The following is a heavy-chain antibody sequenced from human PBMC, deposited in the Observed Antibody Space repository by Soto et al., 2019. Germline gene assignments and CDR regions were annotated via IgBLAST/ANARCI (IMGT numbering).Heavy chain of an antibody. D-gene: IGHD2-15*01. J-gene: IGHJ4*02. V-gene: IGHV4-31*03. CDR3: ARQKGKGMVVAAR. Sequence: QVQLQESGPGLVKPSQTLSLTCTVSGGSIRSGGYYWSWIRQHPGKGLEWLGYIYYSGSTYYNPSLKSRVTVSVDTSKNQFSLKLSSVTAADTAVYYCARQKGKGMVVAARWGQGTLVTVSS. CDR1: GGSIRSGGYY. CDR2: IYYSGST.